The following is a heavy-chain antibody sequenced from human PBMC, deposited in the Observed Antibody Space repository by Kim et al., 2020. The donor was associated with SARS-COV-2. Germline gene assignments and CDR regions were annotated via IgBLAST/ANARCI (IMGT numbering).Heavy chain of an antibody. D-gene: IGHD2-15*01. Sequence: SETLSLTCTVSGGSVSSGSYYWSWIRQPPGKGLEWIGYIYYSGSTNYNPSLKSRVTISVDTSKNQFSLKLSSVTAADTAVYYCARDWGEGRCSGGSCYSVPNWFDPWGQGTLVTVSS. CDR3: ARDWGEGRCSGGSCYSVPNWFDP. V-gene: IGHV4-61*01. CDR1: GGSVSSGSYY. CDR2: IYYSGST. J-gene: IGHJ5*02.